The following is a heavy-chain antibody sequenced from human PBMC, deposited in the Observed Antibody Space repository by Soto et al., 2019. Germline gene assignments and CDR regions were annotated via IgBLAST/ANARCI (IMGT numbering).Heavy chain of an antibody. CDR3: ARAAETSSYCSSTSCSRPFDY. D-gene: IGHD2-2*01. V-gene: IGHV1-69*13. J-gene: IGHJ4*02. CDR2: IIPIFGTA. Sequence: ASVKVSCKASGGTFSSYAISWVRQAPGQGLEWMGGIIPIFGTANYAQKFQGRVTITADESTSTAYMELSSLRSEDTAVYYCARAAETSSYCSSTSCSRPFDYCGQGTLVTV. CDR1: GGTFSSYA.